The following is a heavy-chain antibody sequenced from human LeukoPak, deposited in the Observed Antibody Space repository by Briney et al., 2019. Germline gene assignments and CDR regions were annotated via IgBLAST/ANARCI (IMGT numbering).Heavy chain of an antibody. CDR3: AKEASRIQLWLDY. D-gene: IGHD5-18*01. Sequence: PGGSLRLSCAASGFTFGTYAMSWVRQAPGKGLEWISAISGSGGSTYYADSVKGRFTISRDNSKNTLYLQMNSLRAEDTAVYYCAKEASRIQLWLDYWGQGTLVTVSS. CDR2: ISGSGGST. CDR1: GFTFGTYA. V-gene: IGHV3-23*01. J-gene: IGHJ4*02.